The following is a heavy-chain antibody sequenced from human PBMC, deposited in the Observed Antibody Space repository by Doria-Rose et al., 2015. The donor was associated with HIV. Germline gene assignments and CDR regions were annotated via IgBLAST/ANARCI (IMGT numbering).Heavy chain of an antibody. V-gene: IGHV3-74*01. J-gene: IGHJ4*02. CDR3: VRDGDHYDFDF. CDR2: IKSDGSWK. Sequence: PGKGLVWVSRIKSDGSWKNYADSVKGRFTISRDNAKKMVFLQMNSLRVEDTAGYYCVRDGDHYDFDFWGQGTLVTVSS. D-gene: IGHD5-12*01.